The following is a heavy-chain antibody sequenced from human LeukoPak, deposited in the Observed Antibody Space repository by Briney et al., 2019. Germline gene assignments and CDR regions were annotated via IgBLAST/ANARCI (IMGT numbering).Heavy chain of an antibody. Sequence: GGSLRLSCAASGFTFSSYAMNWVRQAPGKGLEWGSGTSGSGGSTFYADSVKGRFTMSRDNSKNTLYLQMNSLRAEDTAVYYCAKSGGYSYVANFDYWGQGPLVTVSS. CDR3: AKSGGYSYVANFDY. V-gene: IGHV3-23*01. J-gene: IGHJ4*02. CDR2: TSGSGGST. D-gene: IGHD5-18*01. CDR1: GFTFSSYA.